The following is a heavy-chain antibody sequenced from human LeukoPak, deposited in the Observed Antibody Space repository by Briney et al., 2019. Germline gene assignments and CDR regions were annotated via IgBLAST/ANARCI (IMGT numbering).Heavy chain of an antibody. D-gene: IGHD5-18*01. CDR2: IRYDGSNK. J-gene: IGHJ4*02. Sequence: GGSLRLSCAASGFTFSSYGMHWVRQAPGKGLEWVAFIRYDGSNKYYADSVKGRFTLSRDNSKNTLYLQMNSLRAEDTAVYYCAKGRGYSYGYYFDYWGQGTLVTVSS. V-gene: IGHV3-30*02. CDR1: GFTFSSYG. CDR3: AKGRGYSYGYYFDY.